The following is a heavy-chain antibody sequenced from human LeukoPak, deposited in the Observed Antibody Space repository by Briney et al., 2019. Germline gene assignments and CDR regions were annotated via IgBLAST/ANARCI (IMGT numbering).Heavy chain of an antibody. CDR3: ARGPGIPVAGTKGGFDY. J-gene: IGHJ4*02. CDR2: IYYSGST. D-gene: IGHD6-19*01. CDR1: GGSISSYY. Sequence: PSETLSLTCTVSGGSISSYYWSWLRQPPGKGLEWIGYIYYSGSTNYNPSLKSRVTISVDTSKTQFSLKLSSVTAADTAVYYCARGPGIPVAGTKGGFDYWGQGTLVTVSS. V-gene: IGHV4-59*01.